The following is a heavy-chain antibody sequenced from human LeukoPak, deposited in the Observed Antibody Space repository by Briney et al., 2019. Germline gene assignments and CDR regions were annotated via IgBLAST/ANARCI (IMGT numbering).Heavy chain of an antibody. CDR2: LGPSSNSI. D-gene: IGHD6-25*01. CDR1: GFTFSGYS. J-gene: IGHJ4*02. V-gene: IGHV3-48*02. Sequence: GGSLRLSCAASGFTFSGYSMNWVRQAPGKGLEWVSYLGPSSNSIHYADSVKGRFTISRDNAKNSLYLLMNSLRDEDTAVYYCARAAYSSGPDYWGQGTLVTVYS. CDR3: ARAAYSSGPDY.